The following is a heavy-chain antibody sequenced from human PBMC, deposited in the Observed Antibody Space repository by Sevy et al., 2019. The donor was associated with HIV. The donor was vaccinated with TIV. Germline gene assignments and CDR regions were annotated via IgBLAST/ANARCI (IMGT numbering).Heavy chain of an antibody. V-gene: IGHV4-39*01. CDR2: IFFSGST. Sequence: SETLSLTCTVSGVSMSGSSNDWGWIRQPPGKGLEWFASIFFSGSTYYNPSLKGRLTISVDTSKSQFSLKLNSVTAADTALYYCARQGGLVDRAFDYWGQGTLVTVSS. D-gene: IGHD3-10*01. CDR1: GVSMSGSSND. CDR3: ARQGGLVDRAFDY. J-gene: IGHJ4*02.